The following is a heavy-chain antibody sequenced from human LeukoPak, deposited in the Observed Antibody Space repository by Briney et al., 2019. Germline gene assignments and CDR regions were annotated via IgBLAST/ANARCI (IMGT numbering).Heavy chain of an antibody. Sequence: ASVKVSCKPSGYTFTDYYMHWVRQAPGQGLEWMGWINPNSGGTNYAQKFQGRVTMTRDTSITTAYMELSSLRSDDTAVYHCARVKLELRPRLSYGMDVWGQGTTLTVSS. D-gene: IGHD1-7*01. V-gene: IGHV1-2*02. CDR1: GYTFTDYY. CDR3: ARVKLELRPRLSYGMDV. CDR2: INPNSGGT. J-gene: IGHJ6*02.